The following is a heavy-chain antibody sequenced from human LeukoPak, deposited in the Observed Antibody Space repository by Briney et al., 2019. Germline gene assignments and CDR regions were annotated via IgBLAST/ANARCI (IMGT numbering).Heavy chain of an antibody. CDR2: ISSTSSTI. V-gene: IGHV3-48*01. CDR1: GFTFSIYS. D-gene: IGHD3-10*01. Sequence: PGGSLRLSCAASGFTFSIYSMNWVRQAPGQGLEWVSYISSTSSTIYYADSVKGRFTISRDNSKNTLYLQMNSLRGEDTAVYYCARHLPGNYYHDKYYLDFWGQGTLVTVSS. J-gene: IGHJ4*02. CDR3: ARHLPGNYYHDKYYLDF.